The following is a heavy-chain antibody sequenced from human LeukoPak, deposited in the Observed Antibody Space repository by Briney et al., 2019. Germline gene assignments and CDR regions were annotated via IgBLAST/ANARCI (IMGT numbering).Heavy chain of an antibody. J-gene: IGHJ4*02. CDR2: ISYGGSNK. CDR3: ARNNYYDSSGYYYPDY. Sequence: GGSLRLSCAASGXTFSRYGVHWVRQAPGKGLEWVAVISYGGSNKYYADSVKGRFTISRDNSKNTLYLQLNSLRAEDTAVYYCARNNYYDSSGYYYPDYWGQGTLVTVSS. V-gene: IGHV3-30*03. D-gene: IGHD3-22*01. CDR1: GXTFSRYG.